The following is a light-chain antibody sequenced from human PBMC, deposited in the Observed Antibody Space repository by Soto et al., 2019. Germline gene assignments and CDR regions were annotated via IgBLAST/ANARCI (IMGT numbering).Light chain of an antibody. Sequence: EIVLTQSPGTLSLSPGERATLSCRASQSGSSSYLAWYQQKRGPAPRLLIYGASSRATGIPDRFGGSGSGTDFTLTISRLEPEDFAGYYCQQYGRAPPFTFGQGTKVDIK. CDR1: QSGSSSY. CDR3: QQYGRAPPFT. CDR2: GAS. V-gene: IGKV3-20*01. J-gene: IGKJ1*01.